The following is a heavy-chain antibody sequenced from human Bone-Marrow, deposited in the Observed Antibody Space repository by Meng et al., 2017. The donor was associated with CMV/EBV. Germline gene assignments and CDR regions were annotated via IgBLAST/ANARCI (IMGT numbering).Heavy chain of an antibody. CDR3: ARIYCGGDCYPPDPWFDP. CDR2: ISYDGSNK. CDR1: GFTFSSYA. J-gene: IGHJ5*02. V-gene: IGHV3-30-3*01. D-gene: IGHD2-21*01. Sequence: GESLKISCAASGFTFSSYAMHWVRQAPGKGLEWVAVISYDGSNKYYADSVKGRFTISRDNSKNTLYLQMNSLRAEDTAVYYCARIYCGGDCYPPDPWFDPWGQGTLVTVSS.